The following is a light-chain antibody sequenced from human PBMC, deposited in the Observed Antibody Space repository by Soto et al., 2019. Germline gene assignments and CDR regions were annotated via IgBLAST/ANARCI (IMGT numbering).Light chain of an antibody. CDR2: GAS. Sequence: EIVLTQSPATLSVSPGERVTLSCRASQNVSSNLAWYQQKPGQAPRLLMYGASTRASGVPARFGGSGSGTEFTLTITSLQSEDSSVYYCQQYNNWPPITFGQGTRLEIK. V-gene: IGKV3-15*01. J-gene: IGKJ5*01. CDR3: QQYNNWPPIT. CDR1: QNVSSN.